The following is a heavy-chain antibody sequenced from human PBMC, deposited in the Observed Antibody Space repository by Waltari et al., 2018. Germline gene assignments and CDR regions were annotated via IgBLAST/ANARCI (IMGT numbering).Heavy chain of an antibody. CDR2: SNPNSGGT. CDR1: GYTFTGYY. CDR3: ARENFIAAGGLGWFDP. V-gene: IGHV1-2*02. D-gene: IGHD6-25*01. J-gene: IGHJ5*02. Sequence: QVQLVQSGAEVKKPGASVKVSCKASGYTFTGYYMHWVRQAPGQGLEWRGWSNPNSGGTNYAQKFQGRVTRTRDTSISTAYMELSRLRSDDTAVYYCARENFIAAGGLGWFDPWGQGTLVTVSS.